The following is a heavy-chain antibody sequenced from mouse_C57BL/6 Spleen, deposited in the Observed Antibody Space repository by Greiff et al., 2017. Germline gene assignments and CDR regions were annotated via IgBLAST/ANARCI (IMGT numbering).Heavy chain of an antibody. D-gene: IGHD1-1*01. CDR2: ISDGGSYT. V-gene: IGHV5-4*01. CDR3: ARDDYGSSYWYFDC. J-gene: IGHJ1*03. CDR1: GFTFSSYA. Sequence: EVQLMESGGGLVKPGGSLKLSCAASGFTFSSYAMSWVRQTPEQRLEWVATISDGGSYTYYPDNVKGRFTFSRDNAKNNLYLQMSHLNSENTAMYYCARDDYGSSYWYFDCWGTGTTGTVSS.